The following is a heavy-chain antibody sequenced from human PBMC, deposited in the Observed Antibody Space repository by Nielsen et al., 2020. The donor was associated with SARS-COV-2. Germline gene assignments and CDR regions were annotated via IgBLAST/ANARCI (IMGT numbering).Heavy chain of an antibody. CDR2: IKEDGSEK. CDR3: ARAGSSSWYLVPTVG. V-gene: IGHV3-7*01. D-gene: IGHD6-13*01. CDR1: GFTFSSYW. J-gene: IGHJ4*02. Sequence: GGSLRLSCAASGFTFSSYWMNWVRQAPGKGLEWVANIKEDGSEKYYADSVKGRFTISRDNSKNTLYLQMNSLRAEDTAVYYCARAGSSSWYLVPTVGWGQGTLVTVSS.